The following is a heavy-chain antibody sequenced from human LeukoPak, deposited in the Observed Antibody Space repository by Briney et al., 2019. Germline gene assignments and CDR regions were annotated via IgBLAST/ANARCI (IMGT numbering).Heavy chain of an antibody. CDR1: GGTISSYY. V-gene: IGHV4-59*01. D-gene: IGHD5-18*01. CDR3: AGGSENTAMADSP. CDR2: IYYSGST. J-gene: IGHJ5*02. Sequence: SETLSLTCSVSGGTISSYYWSWIRQPPGKGLEWIGYIYYSGSTNYNPSLKSRVTISVDTSKNQFSLKLSSVTAADTAVYYCAGGSENTAMADSPWGQGTLVTVSS.